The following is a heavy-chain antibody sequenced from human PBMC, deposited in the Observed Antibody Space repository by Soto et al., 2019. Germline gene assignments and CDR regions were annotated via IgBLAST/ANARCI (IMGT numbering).Heavy chain of an antibody. Sequence: GGSLRLSCAASGFTFSSYGMHWVRQAPGKGLEWVAVISYDGSNKYYADSVKGRFTISRDNAKNSLYLQMNSLRAGDTAVYYCARARSRAVAGTVYYFDYWGQGTLVTVSS. J-gene: IGHJ4*02. V-gene: IGHV3-30*03. CDR1: GFTFSSYG. CDR2: ISYDGSNK. CDR3: ARARSRAVAGTVYYFDY. D-gene: IGHD6-19*01.